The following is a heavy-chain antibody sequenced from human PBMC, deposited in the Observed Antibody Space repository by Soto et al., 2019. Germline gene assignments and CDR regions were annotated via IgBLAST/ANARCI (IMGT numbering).Heavy chain of an antibody. V-gene: IGHV3-23*01. CDR1: GFTFSSYA. Sequence: GGSLRLSCAASGFTFSSYAMSWVRQAPGKGLEWVSAISGSGGSTYYADSVKGRFTISRDNSKNTLYLQMNSLRAEDTAVYYCAKDGHYYDSSGYYQRYNWFDPWGQGTLVTVSS. CDR2: ISGSGGST. J-gene: IGHJ5*02. D-gene: IGHD3-22*01. CDR3: AKDGHYYDSSGYYQRYNWFDP.